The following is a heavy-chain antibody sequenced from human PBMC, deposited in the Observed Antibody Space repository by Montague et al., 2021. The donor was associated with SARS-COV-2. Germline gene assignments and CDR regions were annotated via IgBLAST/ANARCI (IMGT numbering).Heavy chain of an antibody. CDR3: AGTSASSDY. Sequence: CAVSGDSVARNGAAWNWIRQSPSRGFEWLGRTYYRSKWYNDYAVPVKSRITINPDTSKNQISLQLNSVTPEDTAVYYCAGTSASSDYWGQGTLVTVSS. D-gene: IGHD1-26*01. CDR2: TYYRSKWYN. J-gene: IGHJ4*02. CDR1: GDSVARNGAA. V-gene: IGHV6-1*01.